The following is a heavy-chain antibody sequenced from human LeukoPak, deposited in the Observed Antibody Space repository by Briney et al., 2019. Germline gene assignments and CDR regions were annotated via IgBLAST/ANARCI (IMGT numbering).Heavy chain of an antibody. CDR1: GGSLRSYY. CDR3: ARDKQPGDN. Sequence: PSETQSLTCTVSGGSLRSYYWSWIRQPPGKGLEWIGYIYYSGSADYNPSLKSRVTMSVDTSKNQFSLKLSSVTAADTAVYYCARDKQPGDNWGQGTLLPLFS. CDR2: IYYSGSA. V-gene: IGHV4-59*01. D-gene: IGHD5-18*01. J-gene: IGHJ4*02.